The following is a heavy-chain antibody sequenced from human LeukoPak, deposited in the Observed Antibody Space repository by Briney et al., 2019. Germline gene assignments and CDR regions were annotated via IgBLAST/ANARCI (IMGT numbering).Heavy chain of an antibody. J-gene: IGHJ4*02. V-gene: IGHV3-48*03. CDR1: GFTFSDCE. Sequence: GGSLRLSCAASGFTFSDCEVNWVRQVPGKGLECVSYISSSGSTIYYADSVKGRFTISRDDAKNSLYLQMNSLRAEDTAVYYCAIHNPLTLVGTKKSRGRLDYWGQGTLVTVSS. CDR2: ISSSGSTI. D-gene: IGHD2-21*01. CDR3: AIHNPLTLVGTKKSRGRLDY.